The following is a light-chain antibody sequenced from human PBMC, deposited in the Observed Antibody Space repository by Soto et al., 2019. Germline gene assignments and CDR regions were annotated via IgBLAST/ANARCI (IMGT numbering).Light chain of an antibody. CDR2: DDT. J-gene: IGLJ2*01. CDR1: NIGSKS. CDR3: QVWDSSSDHPGI. Sequence: SYELTQPPSVSVAPGQTARITCGGNNIGSKSVHWYQQKPGQAPVLVVFDDTDRPSGISERISGSNSGNTATLTISRVEAGDEADYYCQVWDSSSDHPGIFGGGTKLTVL. V-gene: IGLV3-21*02.